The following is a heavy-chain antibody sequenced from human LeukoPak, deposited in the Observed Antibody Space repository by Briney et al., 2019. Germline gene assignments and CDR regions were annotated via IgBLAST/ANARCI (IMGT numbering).Heavy chain of an antibody. D-gene: IGHD6-13*01. Sequence: SSETLSLTYTVSGGSISSYYWSWIRQPPGKGLEWIGYIYTSGSTNYNPSLKSRVTISVDTSKNQFSLKLSSVTAADTAVYYCARQVAAAGYDYWAREPWSPSPQ. CDR2: IYTSGST. V-gene: IGHV4-4*09. J-gene: IGHJ4*02. CDR3: ARQVAAAGYDY. CDR1: GGSISSYY.